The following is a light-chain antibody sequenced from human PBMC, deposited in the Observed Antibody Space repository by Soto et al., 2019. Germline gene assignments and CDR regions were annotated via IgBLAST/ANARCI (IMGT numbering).Light chain of an antibody. Sequence: EIVLTQSPATLSFSPGARPTLSGRASQSVSSDLAWYQQKPGQAPRLLIYDASNRATGIPARFSGSGSGTDFTLTISSLEPEDFAAYYCQQRSNWPPTFGQVTRLDIK. V-gene: IGKV3-11*01. CDR3: QQRSNWPPT. CDR2: DAS. CDR1: QSVSSD. J-gene: IGKJ5*01.